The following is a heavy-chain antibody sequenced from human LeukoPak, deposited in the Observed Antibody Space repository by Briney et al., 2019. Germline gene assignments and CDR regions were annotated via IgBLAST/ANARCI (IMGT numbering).Heavy chain of an antibody. Sequence: GTSVKVSCEASGFTFTSSAMQWVRQARGQRLEWIGWIVVGSGNTNYAQKFQERVTITRDMSTSTAYMELSSLRSEDTAVYYCAARYYYGSGIVDQDYYYGMDVWGQGTTVTVSS. CDR1: GFTFTSSA. D-gene: IGHD3-10*01. V-gene: IGHV1-58*02. CDR3: AARYYYGSGIVDQDYYYGMDV. CDR2: IVVGSGNT. J-gene: IGHJ6*02.